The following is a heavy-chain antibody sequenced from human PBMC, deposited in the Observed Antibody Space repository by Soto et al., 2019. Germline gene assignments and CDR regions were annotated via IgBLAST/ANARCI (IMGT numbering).Heavy chain of an antibody. J-gene: IGHJ4*02. D-gene: IGHD2-21*02. Sequence: PSETLSLPCTVYGGSVSDYYWSWVRQPAGKGLEWIGRIPPGGNTNYSPSLMSRVTMSVDTSHNQLSLKLTSVTAADTAVYYCVRGPYCGGDCYFASWGQGALVTVSS. CDR1: GGSVSDYY. V-gene: IGHV4-4*07. CDR2: IPPGGNT. CDR3: VRGPYCGGDCYFAS.